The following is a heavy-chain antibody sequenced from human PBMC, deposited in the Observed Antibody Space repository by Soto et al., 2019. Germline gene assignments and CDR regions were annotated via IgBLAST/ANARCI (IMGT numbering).Heavy chain of an antibody. Sequence: QVQLVQSGAEVKKPGASVKVSCKASGYTFTNYGINWVRQAPGQGLEWLGWVSAYNGERRYAQRVQARVIMTTDTSTTTAYMEFRTLRSDDTAVYYCSRGTSIPASGDYWGQGILVTVSS. V-gene: IGHV1-18*01. CDR2: VSAYNGER. CDR3: SRGTSIPASGDY. CDR1: GYTFTNYG. D-gene: IGHD6-6*01. J-gene: IGHJ4*01.